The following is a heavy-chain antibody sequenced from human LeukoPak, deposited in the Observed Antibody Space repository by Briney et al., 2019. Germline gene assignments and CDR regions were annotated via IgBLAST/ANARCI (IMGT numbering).Heavy chain of an antibody. CDR2: ISWNSGNI. D-gene: IGHD1-1*01. Sequence: SGGSLRLSCAASGFTFDDYAMHWVRQTPGKGLEWVSGISWNSGNIGYADSVKGRFTISRDNAKNTLYLQMNSLRAEDTAVYFCVSGELDSLYYFDYWGQGTLVTVSS. V-gene: IGHV3-9*01. CDR1: GFTFDDYA. J-gene: IGHJ4*02. CDR3: VSGELDSLYYFDY.